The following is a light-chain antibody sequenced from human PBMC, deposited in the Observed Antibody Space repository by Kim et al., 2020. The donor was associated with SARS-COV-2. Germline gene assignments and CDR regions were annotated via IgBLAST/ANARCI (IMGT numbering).Light chain of an antibody. V-gene: IGLV3-21*04. CDR1: NSGSKN. CDR2: YDS. J-gene: IGLJ1*01. Sequence: PGKTAYLTCGGKNSGSKNVHWYQQRPGQAPGLFIYYDSDRPSGIPERFSGSKSVNTATLTISSVAAGDEADYYCQVWDSTADHYVFGSGTKVTVL. CDR3: QVWDSTADHYV.